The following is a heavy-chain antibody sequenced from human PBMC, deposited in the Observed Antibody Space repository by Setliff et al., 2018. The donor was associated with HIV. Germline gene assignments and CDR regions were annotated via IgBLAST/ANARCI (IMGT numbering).Heavy chain of an antibody. J-gene: IGHJ6*03. CDR1: GDSITTYY. D-gene: IGHD1-26*01. V-gene: IGHV4-4*07. Sequence: SETLSLTCNVSGDSITTYYWSWIRQPAGKRLDWIGRINNNGSTNYNPSLKSRVIMSLDTSKNQFSLRLSSMSAADTAVYYCARESGSAYYYYYMDVWGKGTKGT. CDR2: INNNGST. CDR3: ARESGSAYYYYYMDV.